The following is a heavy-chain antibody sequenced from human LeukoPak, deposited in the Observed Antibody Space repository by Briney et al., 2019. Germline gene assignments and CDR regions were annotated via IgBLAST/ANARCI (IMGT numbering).Heavy chain of an antibody. CDR2: IYISETT. J-gene: IGHJ5*02. D-gene: IGHD5-24*01. CDR1: GVSISSYY. Sequence: SETLSLTCTISGVSISSYYWSWIRQPAGKGLEWIGRIYISETTNYNPSLKSRVTMSVDTSRDQFSLKLSSVTAADTAVYYCARGDGYYRFDPWGQGTLVTVSS. V-gene: IGHV4-4*07. CDR3: ARGDGYYRFDP.